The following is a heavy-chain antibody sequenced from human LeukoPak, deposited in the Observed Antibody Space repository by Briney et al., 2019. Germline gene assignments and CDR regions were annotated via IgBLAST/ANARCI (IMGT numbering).Heavy chain of an antibody. V-gene: IGHV3-13*01. D-gene: IGHD4-23*01. CDR3: ARATVGFHPFDI. CDR2: IDTGGKT. CDR1: GFTFSSYD. J-gene: IGHJ3*02. Sequence: PGGSLRLSCAASGFTFSSYDMHWVRHPTGKGLEWVSAIDTGGKTYYPDSVKGRFTISRENAKNSLYLYMDSLSAGDTALYFCARATVGFHPFDIWGQGTMVTVPS.